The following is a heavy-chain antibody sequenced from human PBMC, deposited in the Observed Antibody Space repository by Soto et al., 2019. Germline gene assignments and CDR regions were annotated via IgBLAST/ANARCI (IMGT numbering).Heavy chain of an antibody. CDR2: ISGGSSVT. CDR1: GFTFSDYA. V-gene: IGHV3-23*01. Sequence: GSLRLSCTASGFTFSDYAMAWVRQAPGKGLEWVSTISGGSSVTYYGDSVKGRFTISRDNAKKTLFLQLNRLSAEDTATYYCAKVLSKNYYYPFDFWGQGTQVTVSS. D-gene: IGHD3-10*01. CDR3: AKVLSKNYYYPFDF. J-gene: IGHJ4*02.